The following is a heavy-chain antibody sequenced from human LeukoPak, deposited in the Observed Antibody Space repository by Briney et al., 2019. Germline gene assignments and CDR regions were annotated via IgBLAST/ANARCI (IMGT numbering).Heavy chain of an antibody. CDR1: GGSISSYY. CDR3: ARDPRGYSYGYPVDWFDP. Sequence: SETLSLTCTFSGGSISSYYWSWIRQPAGKGLEWIGRMHTSGSTNYNPSLKSRVTISVDTSKNQFSLKLSSVTAADTAVYYCARDPRGYSYGYPVDWFDPWGQGTLVTVSS. J-gene: IGHJ5*02. CDR2: MHTSGST. V-gene: IGHV4-4*07. D-gene: IGHD5-18*01.